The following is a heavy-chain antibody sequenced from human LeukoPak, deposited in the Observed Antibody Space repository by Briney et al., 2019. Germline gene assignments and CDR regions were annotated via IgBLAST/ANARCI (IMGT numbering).Heavy chain of an antibody. CDR1: GDPINIHTDYK. CDR2: VYYTGNT. D-gene: IGHD5-12*01. CDR3: ARGYSAFDY. J-gene: IGHJ4*02. V-gene: IGHV4-61*08. Sequence: SETLSLTCTVSGDPINIHTDYKWTWIRQPPGKGLEWIGYVYYTGNTNYNPSFQSRVTISVDTSKNQFSLKLTSVTAADTAVYYCARGYSAFDYCGQGTLVTVSS.